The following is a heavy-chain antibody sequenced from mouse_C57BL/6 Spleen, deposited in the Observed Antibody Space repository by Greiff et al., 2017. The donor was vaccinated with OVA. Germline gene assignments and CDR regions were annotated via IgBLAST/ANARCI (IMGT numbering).Heavy chain of an antibody. CDR3: ARGGYDYGWYIDV. D-gene: IGHD2-4*01. CDR2: IYPGDGDT. CDR1: GYAFSSSW. Sequence: VQLQQSGPELVKPGASVKISCKASGYAFSSSWMNWVKQRPGKGLEWIGRIYPGDGDTNYNGKFKGKATLTADKSSSTAYMQLSSLTSEDSAVYYCARGGYDYGWYIDVWGTGTTVTVSS. V-gene: IGHV1-82*01. J-gene: IGHJ1*03.